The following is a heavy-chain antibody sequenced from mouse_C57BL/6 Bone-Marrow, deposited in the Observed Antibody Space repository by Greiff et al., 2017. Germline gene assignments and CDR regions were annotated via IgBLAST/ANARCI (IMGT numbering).Heavy chain of an antibody. D-gene: IGHD1-1*02. CDR1: GYTFTDYN. J-gene: IGHJ2*01. V-gene: IGHV1-18*01. CDR2: INPNNGGT. Sequence: EVQLQQSGPELVKPGASVKIPCKASGYTFTDYNMDWVKQSHGKSLEWIGDINPNNGGTIYNQKFKGKTTLTVDKSSSPAYMGLRSLTSEDTAVYYCARAHYFFDYWGQGTTLTVSS. CDR3: ARAHYFFDY.